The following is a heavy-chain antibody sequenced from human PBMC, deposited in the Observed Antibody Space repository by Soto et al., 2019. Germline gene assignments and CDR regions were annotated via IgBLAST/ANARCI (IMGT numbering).Heavy chain of an antibody. CDR1: GYVFTIYG. CDR3: AREPGAARGFDP. Sequence: QVQLVQSGAEVKKPGASVKVSCKASGYVFTIYGISWVRQAPGQGLEWMGWMNTYNGGTNYAPTVQGRVTMTTDTSTSTAYMELRSLRSDDTAVYYCAREPGAARGFDPWGQGTLVTVSS. V-gene: IGHV1-18*01. CDR2: MNTYNGGT. D-gene: IGHD3-10*01. J-gene: IGHJ5*02.